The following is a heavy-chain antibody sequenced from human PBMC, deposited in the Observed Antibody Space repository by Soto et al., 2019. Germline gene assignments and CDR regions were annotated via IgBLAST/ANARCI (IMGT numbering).Heavy chain of an antibody. V-gene: IGHV3-48*02. D-gene: IGHD3-16*01. J-gene: IGHJ3*02. CDR2: ISSSSSTI. CDR1: GFTFSSYS. CDR3: ARERGTAVRDAFDI. Sequence: GGSLRLSWAASGFTFSSYSMNWVRQAPGKGLEWVSYISSSSSTIYYADSVKGRFTIARDNAKNSLYVQMNSLRDEDTAVSYCARERGTAVRDAFDIWGQGTMGTVSS.